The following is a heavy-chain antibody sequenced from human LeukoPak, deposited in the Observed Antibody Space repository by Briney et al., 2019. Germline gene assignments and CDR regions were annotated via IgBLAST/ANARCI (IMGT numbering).Heavy chain of an antibody. CDR3: ARRTVTRDWYFDL. D-gene: IGHD4-17*01. Sequence: GGSLRLSCAASGFTFSDYYMSWIRQAPGKGLEWVSYISSSGTTIYYADSVKGRFTISRDNAKNSLYLQMDSLRAEDTAVYYCARRTVTRDWYFDLWGRGTLVTVSS. V-gene: IGHV3-11*01. J-gene: IGHJ2*01. CDR1: GFTFSDYY. CDR2: ISSSGTTI.